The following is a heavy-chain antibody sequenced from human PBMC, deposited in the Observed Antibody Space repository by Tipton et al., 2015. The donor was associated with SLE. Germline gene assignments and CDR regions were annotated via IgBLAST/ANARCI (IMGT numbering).Heavy chain of an antibody. CDR1: GGSISSYY. J-gene: IGHJ4*02. V-gene: IGHV4-59*01. CDR2: IHYSGST. D-gene: IGHD6-6*01. CDR3: ATGGAAARPWYFDY. Sequence: TLSLTCTVSGGSISSYYWSWIRQPPGKGLEWIGYIHYSGSTNYNPPLKSRVTILVDTSKNQFSLKLTSVTAADTAVYYCATGGAAARPWYFDYWGQGTLVTVSS.